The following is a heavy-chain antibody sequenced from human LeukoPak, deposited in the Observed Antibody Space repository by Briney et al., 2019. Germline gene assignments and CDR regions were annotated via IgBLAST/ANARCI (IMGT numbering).Heavy chain of an antibody. V-gene: IGHV3-23*01. Sequence: LSGGSLRLSCAASGFPFSSYAMTWVRQAPGKGLEWVSQISTSGTTYYAGSVKGRFTVSRDNSKNTLFLQMNSLRAEDTAIYYCAKGGHGDYWGQGTLVTVSS. CDR3: AKGGHGDY. J-gene: IGHJ4*02. D-gene: IGHD5-12*01. CDR2: ISTSGTT. CDR1: GFPFSSYA.